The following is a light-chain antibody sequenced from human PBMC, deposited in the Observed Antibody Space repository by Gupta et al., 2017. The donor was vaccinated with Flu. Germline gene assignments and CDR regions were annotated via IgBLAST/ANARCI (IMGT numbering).Light chain of an antibody. Sequence: EIVLTQSPATLSLSPGERATLSCRASQIVSSYLAWYQQKPGQAPRLLIYDASNRATGIPARFSGSGSGTDFTLTISSLEPEDFAVYYCQQRSTWPKTFGQGTKLEIK. CDR2: DAS. CDR1: QIVSSY. J-gene: IGKJ2*01. CDR3: QQRSTWPKT. V-gene: IGKV3-11*01.